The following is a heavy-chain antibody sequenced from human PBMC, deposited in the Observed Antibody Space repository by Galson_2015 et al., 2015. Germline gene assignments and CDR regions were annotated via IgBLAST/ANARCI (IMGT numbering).Heavy chain of an antibody. Sequence: SVKVSCKASGGTFTTYPIIWVRQAPGQGLEWMGGIVPIFGTPNYSQRFQGRLTLTADESTNTAYMELSSLRSGDTAVYYCARGGDIVEVAAAFNNWFDPWGPGTLVTVSS. J-gene: IGHJ5*02. V-gene: IGHV1-69*13. CDR3: ARGGDIVEVAAAFNNWFDP. CDR1: GGTFTTYP. CDR2: IVPIFGTP. D-gene: IGHD2-2*01.